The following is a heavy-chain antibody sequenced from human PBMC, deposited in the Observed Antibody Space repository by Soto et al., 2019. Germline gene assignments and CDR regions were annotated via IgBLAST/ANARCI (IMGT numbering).Heavy chain of an antibody. V-gene: IGHV3-48*02. CDR2: ISSSSSTI. CDR1: GFTFSSYS. J-gene: IGHJ6*02. D-gene: IGHD1-20*01. Sequence: PGGSLRLSCAASGFTFSSYSMNWVRQAPGKGLEWVSYISSSSSTIYYADSVKGRFTISRDNAKNSLYLQMSSLRDEDTAVYYCARVLHYYYYGMDVWGQGTTVTVSS. CDR3: ARVLHYYYYGMDV.